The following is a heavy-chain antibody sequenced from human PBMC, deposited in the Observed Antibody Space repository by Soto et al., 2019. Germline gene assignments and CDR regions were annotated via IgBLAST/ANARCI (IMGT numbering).Heavy chain of an antibody. J-gene: IGHJ4*02. D-gene: IGHD5-12*01. CDR1: GGSISNYY. V-gene: IGHV4-4*07. CDR2: IYTSGST. Sequence: LSLTCTVSGGSISNYYWSWIRQPAGKGLEWIGRIYTSGSTDYNPSLKSRVTISIDTSKNQFSLKVTSMTAADTAVYYCARERREEIHDGYDIDYWGQGTLVTVSS. CDR3: ARERREEIHDGYDIDY.